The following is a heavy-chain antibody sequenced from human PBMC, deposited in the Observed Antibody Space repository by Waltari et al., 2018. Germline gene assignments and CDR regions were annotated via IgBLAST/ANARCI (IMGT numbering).Heavy chain of an antibody. CDR2: ISYDGSNK. V-gene: IGHV3-30-3*01. J-gene: IGHJ6*02. CDR3: ARAPPFYGMDV. Sequence: QVQLVESGGGVVQPGRSLRLSCAASGFTFSSYAMHWVRQAPGKGLEWGTVISYDGSNKYYADSVKGLFTISRDNSKNTLYLQMNSLRAEDTAVYYCARAPPFYGMDVWGQGTTVTVSS. CDR1: GFTFSSYA.